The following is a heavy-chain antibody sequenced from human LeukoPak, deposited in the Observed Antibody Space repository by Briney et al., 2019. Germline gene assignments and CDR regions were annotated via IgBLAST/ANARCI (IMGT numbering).Heavy chain of an antibody. V-gene: IGHV4-4*07. J-gene: IGHJ3*02. CDR1: GGSISSYY. CDR2: IYTSGST. CDR3: AREGAHYDFWSARRGAFDI. D-gene: IGHD3-3*01. Sequence: SETLSLTCTVSGGSISSYYWSWIRQPAGKGLEWIGRIYTSGSTNYNPSLKSRVTMSVDTSKNQFSLKLSSVTAADTAVYYCAREGAHYDFWSARRGAFDIWGQGTMVTVSS.